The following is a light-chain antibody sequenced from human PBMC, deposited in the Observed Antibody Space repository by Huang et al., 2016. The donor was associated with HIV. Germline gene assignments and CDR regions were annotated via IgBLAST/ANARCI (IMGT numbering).Light chain of an antibody. CDR2: DAS. J-gene: IGKJ2*01. Sequence: DIQMTQSPSTLSASVGDRVTITCRASQSISICLAWYRQKPGKATKVLISDASNLESGVPSRFSGSGSGTEFTLTISSLQPDDFATYYCQQYNSYPYTFGQGTKLEIK. CDR1: QSISIC. CDR3: QQYNSYPYT. V-gene: IGKV1-5*01.